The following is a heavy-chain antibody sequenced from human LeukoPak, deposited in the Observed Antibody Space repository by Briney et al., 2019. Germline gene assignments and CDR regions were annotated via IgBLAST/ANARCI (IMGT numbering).Heavy chain of an antibody. CDR1: EFTFSNYW. J-gene: IGHJ4*02. CDR2: IKEDGSDK. Sequence: GGSLRLSCAASEFTFSNYWMTWVRQAPGKGLEWVANIKEDGSDKYYVDSVKGRFTISRDNAKNSLYLQMNNLRAEDTAVYYCAKDVGYFRFDYWGQGTLVTVSS. D-gene: IGHD5-18*01. CDR3: AKDVGYFRFDY. V-gene: IGHV3-7*01.